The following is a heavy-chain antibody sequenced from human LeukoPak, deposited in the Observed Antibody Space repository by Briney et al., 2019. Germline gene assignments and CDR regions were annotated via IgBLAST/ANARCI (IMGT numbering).Heavy chain of an antibody. J-gene: IGHJ4*02. V-gene: IGHV3-74*01. Sequence: PGGPLRLSCAASGFTFSSYWMHWVRHAPGKGLVWVSRINSDGSSTTYADSVKGRFTITRDNAKNTLYMQMNSLGAEDTAVYYCVREPQAEYYFDYWGQGTLVTVSS. D-gene: IGHD1-14*01. CDR2: INSDGSST. CDR3: VREPQAEYYFDY. CDR1: GFTFSSYW.